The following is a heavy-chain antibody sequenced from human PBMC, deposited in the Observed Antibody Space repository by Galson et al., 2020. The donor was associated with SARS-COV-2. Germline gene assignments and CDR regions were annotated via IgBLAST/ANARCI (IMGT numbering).Heavy chain of an antibody. D-gene: IGHD2-15*01. Sequence: TGGSLRLSCAASGFTFRSYAMSWVRKAPGKGLEWVSAISGSGGRTYYADSVKGRFTISRDNSKNTLYLQMNSLRAEDTAVYYCAIPPEVVAATFGAFDIWGQGTMVSVSS. CDR1: GFTFRSYA. CDR2: ISGSGGRT. V-gene: IGHV3-23*01. CDR3: AIPPEVVAATFGAFDI. J-gene: IGHJ3*02.